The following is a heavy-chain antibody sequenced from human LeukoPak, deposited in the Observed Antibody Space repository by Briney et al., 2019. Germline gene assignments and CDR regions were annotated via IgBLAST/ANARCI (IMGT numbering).Heavy chain of an antibody. D-gene: IGHD1-26*01. CDR2: ISSSSSTI. J-gene: IGHJ4*02. CDR3: ARFSGNYWGLTYYFDY. V-gene: IGHV3-48*04. CDR1: GFTFSSYS. Sequence: PGGSPRLSCAASGFTFSSYSMNWVRQAPGKGLEWVSYISSSSSTIYYADSVKGRFTISRDNAKNSLYLQMNSLRAEDSAVYYCARFSGNYWGLTYYFDYWGQGTLVTVSS.